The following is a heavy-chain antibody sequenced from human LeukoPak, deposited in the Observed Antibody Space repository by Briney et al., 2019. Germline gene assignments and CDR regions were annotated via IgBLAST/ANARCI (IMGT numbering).Heavy chain of an antibody. CDR3: ARPLLAASSHYYYYGMDV. D-gene: IGHD2-15*01. Sequence: TSETLSLTCTVSGGSISSSSYYWGWIRQPPGKGLEWIGSIYYSGSTYYNPSLKSRVTISVDTSKNQFSLKLSSVTAADTAVYYCARPLLAASSHYYYYGMDVWGQGTTVTVSS. J-gene: IGHJ6*02. V-gene: IGHV4-39*01. CDR1: GGSISSSSYY. CDR2: IYYSGST.